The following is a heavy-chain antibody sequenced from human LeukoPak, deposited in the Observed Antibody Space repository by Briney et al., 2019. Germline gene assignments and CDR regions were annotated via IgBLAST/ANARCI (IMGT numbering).Heavy chain of an antibody. CDR1: GFSVSSNY. CDR3: AREESGDYDWYFDL. Sequence: GGSLRLSCAASGFSVSSNYMAWVRQAPGKGLEWVSVIYNGGSTKYGDSVKDRFTISRDNSKNTLHLQMNSLRAEDTAVYYCAREESGDYDWYFDLWGRGTLVTVSS. CDR2: IYNGGST. V-gene: IGHV3-66*01. J-gene: IGHJ2*01. D-gene: IGHD2-21*02.